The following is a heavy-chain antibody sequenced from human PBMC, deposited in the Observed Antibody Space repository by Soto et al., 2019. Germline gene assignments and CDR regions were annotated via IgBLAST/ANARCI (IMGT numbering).Heavy chain of an antibody. CDR1: GGSFSGYY. Sequence: PSETLSLTCAVYGGSFSGYYWSWIRQPPGKGLEWIGEINHSGSTNYNPSLKSRVTISVDTSKNQFSLKLSSVTAADTAVYYCARATTDGGNSNSMDVWGQGTTVTVSS. D-gene: IGHD2-21*02. J-gene: IGHJ6*02. CDR2: INHSGST. V-gene: IGHV4-34*01. CDR3: ARATTDGGNSNSMDV.